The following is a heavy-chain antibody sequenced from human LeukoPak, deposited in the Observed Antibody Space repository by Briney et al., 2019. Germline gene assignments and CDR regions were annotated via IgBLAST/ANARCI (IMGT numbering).Heavy chain of an antibody. CDR1: GLTFINFG. Sequence: GGSLRLSCAASGLTFINFGMTWVRQAPGKGLEWVSAISGSAVITFYADSAKGRFTISRDNSKNTLYLQMNSLRAEDTAVYYCLRGDYFFFDYWGQGTLVTVSS. CDR3: LRGDYFFFDY. D-gene: IGHD4-17*01. J-gene: IGHJ4*02. V-gene: IGHV3-23*01. CDR2: ISGSAVIT.